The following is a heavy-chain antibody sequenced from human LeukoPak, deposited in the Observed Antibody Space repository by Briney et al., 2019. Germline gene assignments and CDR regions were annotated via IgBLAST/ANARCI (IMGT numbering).Heavy chain of an antibody. Sequence: GGSLRLSCVASGFSISGSSMNWVRQAPGQGLEWVSSIAYDGVSTYYAESVKGRFTISRDNSKNTLLLHMDSLRVDDTGLYYCTREGGVGAADAGYWGQGTLVPVSS. D-gene: IGHD1-26*01. CDR2: IAYDGVST. V-gene: IGHV3-21*06. CDR1: GFSISGSS. J-gene: IGHJ4*02. CDR3: TREGGVGAADAGY.